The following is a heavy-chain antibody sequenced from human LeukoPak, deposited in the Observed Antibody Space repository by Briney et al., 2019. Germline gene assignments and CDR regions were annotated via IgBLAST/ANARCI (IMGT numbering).Heavy chain of an antibody. D-gene: IGHD6-19*01. CDR1: GGSISSYY. CDR3: ARDLRYSSGWYDWYFDL. Sequence: PSETLSLTCAVSGGSISSYYWSWIRQPPGKGLEWIGYIHYSGSTNCNPSLKSRVTISVDTSKNQFSLKLTSVIAADTAVYYCARDLRYSSGWYDWYFDLWGRGTLVTVSS. V-gene: IGHV4-59*01. CDR2: IHYSGST. J-gene: IGHJ2*01.